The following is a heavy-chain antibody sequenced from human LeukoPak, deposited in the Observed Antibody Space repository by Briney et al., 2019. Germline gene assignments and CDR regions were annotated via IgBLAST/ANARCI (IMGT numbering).Heavy chain of an antibody. CDR1: GGSISSYY. Sequence: SETLSLTCTVSGGSISSYYWGWIRQPPGKRLEWIGYIYHSGTTNYNPSLKSRVTISVDTSKSQFSLKLSSVTAVDTAIYYCARNIVGPRQVDYWGQGTLVTVSS. V-gene: IGHV4-59*01. CDR3: ARNIVGPRQVDY. CDR2: IYHSGTT. D-gene: IGHD1-26*01. J-gene: IGHJ4*02.